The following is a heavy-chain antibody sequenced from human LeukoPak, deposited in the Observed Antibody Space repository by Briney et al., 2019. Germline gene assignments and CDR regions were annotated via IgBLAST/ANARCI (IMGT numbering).Heavy chain of an antibody. J-gene: IGHJ3*02. CDR3: ARHGGESIVAMILHAFDI. D-gene: IGHD5-12*01. Sequence: SETLSLTCTVSGGSISSYSWTWIRQPPGKGLEWIGSMYYSGSTNYNPSLKSRVTMSVDTSKNQFFLRLSSVTAADTAVYYCARHGGESIVAMILHAFDIWGQGTMVTVSS. V-gene: IGHV4-59*08. CDR2: MYYSGST. CDR1: GGSISSYS.